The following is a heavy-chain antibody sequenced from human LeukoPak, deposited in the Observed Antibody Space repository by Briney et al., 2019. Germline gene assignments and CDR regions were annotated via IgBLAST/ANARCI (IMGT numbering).Heavy chain of an antibody. CDR3: AKEMLVQLERGFNWFDP. J-gene: IGHJ5*02. Sequence: GGSLRLSCAASGFTFSSYAMSWVRQAPGKGQEWVSAISGSGGSTYYADSVKGRFTISRDNSKNTLYLQMNSLRAEDTAVYYCAKEMLVQLERGFNWFDPWGQGTLVTVSS. CDR1: GFTFSSYA. CDR2: ISGSGGST. V-gene: IGHV3-23*01. D-gene: IGHD1-1*01.